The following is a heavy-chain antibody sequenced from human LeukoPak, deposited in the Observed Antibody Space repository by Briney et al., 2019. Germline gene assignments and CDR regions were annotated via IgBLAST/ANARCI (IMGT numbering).Heavy chain of an antibody. CDR3: ARDHLGGLRSLAYYYGMDV. CDR1: GYTFTSYY. CDR2: ITPSGGST. V-gene: IGHV1-46*01. Sequence: GSSVKVSCKASGYTFTSYYMHWVRQAPGQGLESMGIITPSGGSTSYAQKFQGRVTMTRDTSTSTVYMELSSLRSEDTAVYYCARDHLGGLRSLAYYYGMDVWGQGTTVTVSS. J-gene: IGHJ6*02. D-gene: IGHD3-16*01.